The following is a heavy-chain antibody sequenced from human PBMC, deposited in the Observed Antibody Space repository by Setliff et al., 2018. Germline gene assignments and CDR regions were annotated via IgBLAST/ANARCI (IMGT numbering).Heavy chain of an antibody. V-gene: IGHV3-48*01. J-gene: IGHJ6*03. CDR2: IRSNSPTL. D-gene: IGHD2-2*01. Sequence: GGSLRLSCAASGFTFSSFDLSWVRQTPGKGLEWISTIRSNSPTLYYADSVQGRFTISRDNARNSLFLQMSSLRAEDTAVYYCARSPAARINYYYYYMDVWGKGTTVTVSS. CDR1: GFTFSSFD. CDR3: ARSPAARINYYYYYMDV.